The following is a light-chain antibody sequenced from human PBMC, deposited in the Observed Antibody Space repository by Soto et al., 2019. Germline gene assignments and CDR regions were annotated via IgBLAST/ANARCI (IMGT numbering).Light chain of an antibody. CDR1: QGISNW. CDR3: QQSDSFPHT. V-gene: IGKV1-12*01. CDR2: AAS. J-gene: IGKJ2*01. Sequence: DIQMTQSPSSVSASVGDRVTITCRASQGISNWLAWYQQKAGQAPKLLIYAASGLHSGVPSRFSGSGYGTDFTLTISSLQPEDFATYFCQQSDSFPHTFGRGTKPEI.